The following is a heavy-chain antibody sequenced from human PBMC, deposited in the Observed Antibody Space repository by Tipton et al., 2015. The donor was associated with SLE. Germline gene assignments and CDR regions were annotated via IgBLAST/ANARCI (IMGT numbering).Heavy chain of an antibody. J-gene: IGHJ5*02. V-gene: IGHV4-61*02. CDR3: ARQQLGGWFDP. Sequence: TLSLTCTVSGGSISSGSYYWSWIRQPAGKGLEWIGRIYTSGSTNYNPSLKSRVTISVDTSNNQFSLKLRSVTAADTAVYYCARQQLGGWFDPWGQGTLVTVSS. CDR1: GGSISSGSYY. D-gene: IGHD6-13*01. CDR2: IYTSGST.